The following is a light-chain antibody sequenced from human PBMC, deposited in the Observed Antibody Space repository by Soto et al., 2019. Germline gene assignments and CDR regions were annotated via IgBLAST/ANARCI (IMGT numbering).Light chain of an antibody. Sequence: EIHMPKLQSSLSASVGDRVTITCRASQSISSYLNWYQQKPGIAPKLLIYSASSLQSGVPSRFSGSRSGTEFTLTISSLQPEDFAAYYCQQNYSTPITFGQGTRLEI. CDR1: QSISSY. J-gene: IGKJ5*01. CDR2: SAS. V-gene: IGKV1-39*01. CDR3: QQNYSTPIT.